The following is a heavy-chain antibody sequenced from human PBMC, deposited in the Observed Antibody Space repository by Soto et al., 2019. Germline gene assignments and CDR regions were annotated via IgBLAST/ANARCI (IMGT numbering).Heavy chain of an antibody. D-gene: IGHD1-26*01. CDR2: ISSKPNRTSFYI. CDR3: ARDLNWEYDY. CDR1: GFSFASYS. Sequence: GGSLRLSCAASGFSFASYSMNWLRQAPGKGLEWVSSISSKPNRTSFYIHYAESVKGRFTISRDNAKDSLYLQMKTLRAEDTGVYYCARDLNWEYDYWGQGTQVTVSS. J-gene: IGHJ4*02. V-gene: IGHV3-21*01.